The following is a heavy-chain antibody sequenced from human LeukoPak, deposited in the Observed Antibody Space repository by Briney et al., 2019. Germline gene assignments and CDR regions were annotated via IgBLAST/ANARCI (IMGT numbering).Heavy chain of an antibody. CDR1: GFTFGDYA. CDR3: TRDGPYTYYYDNRGAFDY. CDR2: IRSKAYGGTT. J-gene: IGHJ4*02. Sequence: GGSLRLSCTASGFTFGDYAMSWVRQAPGKGLEWVGFIRSKAYGGTTEYAASVKGGFTISRDDSKSIAYLQMNSLKSEDTAMYYCTRDGPYTYYYDNRGAFDYWGQGTLVTVSS. D-gene: IGHD3-22*01. V-gene: IGHV3-49*04.